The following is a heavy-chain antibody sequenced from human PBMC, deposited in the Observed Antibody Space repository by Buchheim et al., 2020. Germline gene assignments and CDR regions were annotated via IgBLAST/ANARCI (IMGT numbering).Heavy chain of an antibody. CDR1: GGSISSGGYY. J-gene: IGHJ5*02. V-gene: IGHV4-31*03. Sequence: QVQLQESGPGLVKPSQTLSLTCTVSGGSISSGGYYWSWIRQHPGKGLEWIGYIYYSGSTYYNPSLKSRVTISVHTSTNQFSLKLSSVTAADTAVYYCARAYYCISTSCFYSLSGKIDPWGQGTL. D-gene: IGHD2-2*01. CDR2: IYYSGST. CDR3: ARAYYCISTSCFYSLSGKIDP.